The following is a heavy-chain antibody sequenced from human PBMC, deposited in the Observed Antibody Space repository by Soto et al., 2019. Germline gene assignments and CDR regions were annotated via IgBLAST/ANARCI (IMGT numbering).Heavy chain of an antibody. J-gene: IGHJ4*02. CDR1: GFTVSSNY. CDR2: IYSGGTT. D-gene: IGHD5-12*01. CDR3: ARAPTITTIFDY. V-gene: IGHV3-66*01. Sequence: ESGGGLVQPGGSLRLSCAVSGFTVSSNYMSWVRQAPGMGLEWVSIIYSGGTTFYADSVKGRFTISRDDSKNTLYLQMNSLRAEDTAVYYCARAPTITTIFDYWGQGTLVAVSS.